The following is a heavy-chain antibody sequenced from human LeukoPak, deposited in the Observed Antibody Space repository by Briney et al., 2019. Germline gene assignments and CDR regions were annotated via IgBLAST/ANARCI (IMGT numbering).Heavy chain of an antibody. CDR1: GDSVARSYYY. CDR3: AREDLGDVSNTEGY. J-gene: IGHJ4*02. CDR2: VYYNGAT. V-gene: IGHV4-39*02. D-gene: IGHD5-24*01. Sequence: SETLSLTCTVSGDSVARSYYYWGWVRQPPGKGLEWIATVYYNGATQYNPSLRSRATISVDTSNNQFSLNMRFVTAADTAVYYCAREDLGDVSNTEGYWGRGALVTVSS.